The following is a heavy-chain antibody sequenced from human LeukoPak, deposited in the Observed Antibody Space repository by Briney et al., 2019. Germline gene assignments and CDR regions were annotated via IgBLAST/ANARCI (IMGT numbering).Heavy chain of an antibody. CDR1: GFTFDDYA. D-gene: IGHD5-12*01. CDR3: AKDSGYSGYGYFDY. CDR2: ISWNSGSI. Sequence: GGSLRLSCTASGFTFDDYAMHWVRQAPGKGLEWVSGISWNSGSIGYADSVKGRFTISRDNAKNSLYLQMNSLRAEDTALYYCAKDSGYSGYGYFDYWGQGTLVTVSS. J-gene: IGHJ4*02. V-gene: IGHV3-9*01.